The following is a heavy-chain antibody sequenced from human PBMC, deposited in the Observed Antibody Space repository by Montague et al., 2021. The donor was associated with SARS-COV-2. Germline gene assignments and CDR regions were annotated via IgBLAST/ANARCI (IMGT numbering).Heavy chain of an antibody. J-gene: IGHJ6*02. Sequence: TLSLTCTVSGGSISSGSYYWSWIRQPAGKGLEWIGRIYTSGNANYNPSLKSRVTISVDTSKNQFSLKLSSVTAADTAVYYCAGVPAATYYYGMDVWGQGTTVTVSS. D-gene: IGHD2-15*01. CDR1: GGSISSGSYY. CDR2: IYTSGNA. V-gene: IGHV4-61*02. CDR3: AGVPAATYYYGMDV.